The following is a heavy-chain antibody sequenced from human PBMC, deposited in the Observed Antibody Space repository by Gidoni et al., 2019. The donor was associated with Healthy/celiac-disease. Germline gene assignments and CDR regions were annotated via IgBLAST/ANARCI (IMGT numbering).Heavy chain of an antibody. J-gene: IGHJ4*02. Sequence: EVQLVESGGGLVQPGGSLRLSCAASGFTVSSNYMSWVRQAPGKGLEWGSVINSGGSKYYADSVKGRFTISRDNSKNTLYLQMNSRRAEDTAVYYCASGPGIAAADFDYWGQGTLVTVSS. V-gene: IGHV3-66*01. D-gene: IGHD6-13*01. CDR3: ASGPGIAAADFDY. CDR2: INSGGSK. CDR1: GFTVSSNY.